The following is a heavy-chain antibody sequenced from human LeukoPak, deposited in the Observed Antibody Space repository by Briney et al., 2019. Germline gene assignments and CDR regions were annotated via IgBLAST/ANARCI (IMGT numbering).Heavy chain of an antibody. CDR2: IYTSGST. Sequence: SETPSLTRTVSRGSISSYYWTWMRQPAGKGLEWIGRIYTSGSTDYNPSLKSRVTMSVDTSKNQFSLKLTSVTAADTAVYYCARYSGYDSFDYWGQGTLVTVSS. V-gene: IGHV4-4*07. D-gene: IGHD5-12*01. CDR1: RGSISSYY. J-gene: IGHJ4*02. CDR3: ARYSGYDSFDY.